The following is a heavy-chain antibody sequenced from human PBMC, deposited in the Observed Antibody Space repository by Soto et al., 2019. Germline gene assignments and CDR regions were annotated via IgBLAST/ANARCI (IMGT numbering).Heavy chain of an antibody. Sequence: PSETLSLTCAVYGGSFSVYYWSWIRQPPGKGLEWIGEINHSGSTNYNPSLKRRVTISVDTSKKQFSLNLSSVTAADTAVYYCARVTGMNVWGQGTTVTVSS. CDR2: INHSGST. CDR3: ARVTGMNV. J-gene: IGHJ6*02. CDR1: GGSFSVYY. V-gene: IGHV4-34*01. D-gene: IGHD2-21*02.